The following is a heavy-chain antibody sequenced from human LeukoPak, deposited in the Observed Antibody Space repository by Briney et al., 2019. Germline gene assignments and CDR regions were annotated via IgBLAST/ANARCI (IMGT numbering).Heavy chain of an antibody. V-gene: IGHV4-59*01. J-gene: IGHJ3*02. CDR1: GGSLSGYY. Sequence: SETLSLTCAVYGGSLSGYYWSWIRQPPGKGLEWIGYIYYSGSTNYNPSLKSRVTISVDTSKNQFSLKLSSVTAADTAVYYCARDRGSLGYCSGGSCSGYGAFDIWGQGTMVTVSS. CDR3: ARDRGSLGYCSGGSCSGYGAFDI. D-gene: IGHD2-15*01. CDR2: IYYSGST.